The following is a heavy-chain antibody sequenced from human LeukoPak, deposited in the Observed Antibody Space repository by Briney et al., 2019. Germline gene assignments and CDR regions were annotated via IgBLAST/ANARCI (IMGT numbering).Heavy chain of an antibody. D-gene: IGHD6-13*01. CDR3: AKDFSSSFDFDY. CDR1: GFTFSSYA. Sequence: GGSLRLSCAASGFTFSSYAMSRVRQAPGKGLEWVSAISGSGGSTYYADSVKGRFTISRDNSKNTLYLQMNSLRAEDTAVYYCAKDFSSSFDFDYWGQGTLVTVSS. J-gene: IGHJ4*02. V-gene: IGHV3-23*01. CDR2: ISGSGGST.